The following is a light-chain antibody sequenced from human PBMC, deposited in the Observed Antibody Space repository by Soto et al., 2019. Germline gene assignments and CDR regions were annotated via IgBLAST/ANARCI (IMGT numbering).Light chain of an antibody. Sequence: QSALTQPASVSGSPGQSITISCTGTSSDVGAYNYVSWYQQHPAKVPKLMIYDVSNRPSGVSDRFSGSKSGNTASLTISGLQAEDEADYYCHSYTSSSTYVFGTGTKVTVL. CDR3: HSYTSSSTYV. V-gene: IGLV2-14*01. CDR1: SSDVGAYNY. J-gene: IGLJ1*01. CDR2: DVS.